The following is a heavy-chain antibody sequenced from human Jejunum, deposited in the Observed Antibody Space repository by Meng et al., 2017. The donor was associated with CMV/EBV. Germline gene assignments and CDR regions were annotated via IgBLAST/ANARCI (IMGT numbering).Heavy chain of an antibody. V-gene: IGHV3-15*01. J-gene: IGHJ4*02. CDR3: TRSKVGDFDY. CDR1: GFIFSDAW. D-gene: IGHD3-3*01. CDR2: IKAKTDGEPT. Sequence: EVQLVESGXGLVKPGGSLRLSCAASGFIFSDAWMSWVRQAPGKGLEWVGRIKAKTDGEPTDYAAPVKGRFTLSRDDSKNTAYLQMDSLKTDDTAVYYCTRSKVGDFDYWGQGTLVTVSS.